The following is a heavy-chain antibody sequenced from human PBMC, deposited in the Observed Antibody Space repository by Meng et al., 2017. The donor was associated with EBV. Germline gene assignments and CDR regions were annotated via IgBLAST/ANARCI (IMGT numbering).Heavy chain of an antibody. J-gene: IGHJ4*02. D-gene: IGHD6-13*01. V-gene: IGHV1-69*06. CDR1: GGTFSSYV. CDR3: ARAEIAAAGRLDY. CDR2: IIPIFGTA. Sequence: QVLLVQAGAEGKRPGSAVKVACKASGGTFSSYVISWVRQASGQGLEWRGGIIPIFGTANYAQKFQGRVTITADKSTSTAYMELSSLRSEDTAVYYCARAEIAAAGRLDYWGQGTLVTVSS.